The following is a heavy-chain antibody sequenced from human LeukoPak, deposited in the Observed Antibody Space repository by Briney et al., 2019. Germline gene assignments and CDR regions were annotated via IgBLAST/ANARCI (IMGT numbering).Heavy chain of an antibody. Sequence: SETLSLTCAVSGGSISSSSYYWGWIRQPPGTGLEWIGSIYYSGSTYYNPSLKSRVTISVDTSKNQFSLKLSSVTAADTAVYYCARRSGHSSGWYAFDIWGQGTMVTVSS. CDR2: IYYSGST. CDR3: ARRSGHSSGWYAFDI. V-gene: IGHV4-39*01. J-gene: IGHJ3*02. CDR1: GGSISSSSYY. D-gene: IGHD6-19*01.